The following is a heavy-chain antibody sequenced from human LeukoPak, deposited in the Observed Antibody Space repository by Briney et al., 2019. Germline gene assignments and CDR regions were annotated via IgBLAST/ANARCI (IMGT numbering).Heavy chain of an antibody. CDR1: GFTVSSKY. D-gene: IGHD2-2*01. Sequence: PGGSLRLSCTASGFTVSSKYMSCVRQAPGKGLKWVSVIYSGGTTYYADSVKGRFTISRDNSKNTLYLQMNSLRAEDTAVYYCGYCSTTSCYADFDYWGQGTLVTVSS. V-gene: IGHV3-66*01. CDR2: IYSGGTT. CDR3: GYCSTTSCYADFDY. J-gene: IGHJ4*02.